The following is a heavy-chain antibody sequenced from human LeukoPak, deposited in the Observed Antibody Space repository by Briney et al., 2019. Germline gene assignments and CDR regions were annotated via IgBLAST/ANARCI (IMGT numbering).Heavy chain of an antibody. J-gene: IGHJ6*03. CDR1: GYTFTSYG. CDR2: ISTYNDNT. D-gene: IGHD3-10*01. Sequence: ASVKVSCKASGYTFTSYGLSWVRQAPGQGLEWMGWISTYNDNTHYAQKFQGRVTMTTDTSTSTAYMELRSLRSDDTAVYYCARFSVNYYGSGSYYKENYYYYMDVWGKGTTVTISS. CDR3: ARFSVNYYGSGSYYKENYYYYMDV. V-gene: IGHV1-18*01.